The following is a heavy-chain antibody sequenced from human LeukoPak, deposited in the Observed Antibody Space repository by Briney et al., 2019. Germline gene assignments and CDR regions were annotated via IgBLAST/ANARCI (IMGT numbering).Heavy chain of an antibody. CDR3: AKDHYVSGRYDAFDI. CDR1: GFTFSSYS. J-gene: IGHJ3*02. Sequence: PGGSLRLSCVVSGFTFSSYSMSWVRQAPGEGLEWVSSITTSGGSTYYADSVKGRFTISRDNAKNTLYLQMNSLRAEDTAVYYCAKDHYVSGRYDAFDIWGQGTMVTVSS. CDR2: ITTSGGST. V-gene: IGHV3-23*01. D-gene: IGHD3-10*01.